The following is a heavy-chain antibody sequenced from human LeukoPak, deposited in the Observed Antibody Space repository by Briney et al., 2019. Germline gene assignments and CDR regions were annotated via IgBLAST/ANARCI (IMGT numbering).Heavy chain of an antibody. CDR3: ARQYGANSNFDY. CDR2: INHSGST. D-gene: IGHD4-23*01. V-gene: IGHV4-34*01. CDR1: GGSFSGYY. Sequence: SETLSLTCAVYGGSFSGYYWSWIRQPPGKGLEWIGEINHSGSTNYNPSLKSRVTISVDTSKNQFSLKLSSVTAADTAEYYCARQYGANSNFDYWGQGTLVTVSS. J-gene: IGHJ4*02.